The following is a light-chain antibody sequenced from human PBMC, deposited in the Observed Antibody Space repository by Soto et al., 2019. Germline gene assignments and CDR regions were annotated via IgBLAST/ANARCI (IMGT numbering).Light chain of an antibody. CDR1: SSDVGAYNY. CDR3: SSYAASGV. V-gene: IGLV2-8*01. J-gene: IGLJ3*02. CDR2: EVS. Sequence: QTALTQPPSASGSPGQSVTISCTGTSSDVGAYNYVSWYQQHPGKAPKLMIYEVSKRPSGVPDRFSGSKSGNTASLTVSGLQAEDEADYYCSSYAASGVFGGGTKLTV.